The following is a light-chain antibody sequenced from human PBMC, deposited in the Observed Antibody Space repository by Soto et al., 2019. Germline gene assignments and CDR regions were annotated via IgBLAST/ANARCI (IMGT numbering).Light chain of an antibody. CDR3: QQRGT. V-gene: IGKV3-11*01. CDR2: DAS. J-gene: IGKJ1*01. CDR1: QSVSSY. Sequence: EIVLTQSPATLSLPPGERATLSCRASQSVSSYLAWYQQKPGQAPRLLIYDASNRATGIPARFSGSGSGTDFTLTISSLEPEDFAVYYCQQRGTFGQGTKVEIK.